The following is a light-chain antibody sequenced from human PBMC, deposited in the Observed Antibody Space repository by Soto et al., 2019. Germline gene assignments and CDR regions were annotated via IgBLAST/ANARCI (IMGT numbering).Light chain of an antibody. CDR1: HGISSY. J-gene: IGKJ1*01. V-gene: IGKV1-8*01. CDR3: QQHYSYPRT. CDR2: AAS. Sequence: AIRMTQSPSSFSASTGDRVTITCRASHGISSYLAWYQQKPGKAPKLLIYAASTLQSGVPSRFSGSGSGTDFTLTISCLQSEDFATYYCQQHYSYPRTFGQGTKVEL.